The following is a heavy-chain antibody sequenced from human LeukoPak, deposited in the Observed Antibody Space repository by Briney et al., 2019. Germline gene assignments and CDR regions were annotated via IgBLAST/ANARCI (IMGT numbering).Heavy chain of an antibody. CDR2: ISSSSSTI. CDR1: GFTFSSYS. V-gene: IGHV3-48*01. Sequence: PGGSLRLSCAASGFTFSSYSMNWVRQAPGKGLEWVSYISSSSSTIYYADSVKGRFTISRDNAKNSLYLQTNSLRAEDTAVYYCARDVKKRRDIVVVPAAILNNAEYFQHWGQGTLVTVST. CDR3: ARDVKKRRDIVVVPAAILNNAEYFQH. J-gene: IGHJ1*01. D-gene: IGHD2-2*02.